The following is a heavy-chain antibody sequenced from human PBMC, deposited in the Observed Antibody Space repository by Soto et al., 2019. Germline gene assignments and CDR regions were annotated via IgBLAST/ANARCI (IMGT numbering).Heavy chain of an antibody. CDR3: ARDKLEGNWFDP. CDR2: IYHSGST. Sequence: QLQLQESGSGLVRPSQTLSLTCAVSGGSISSGGYSWNWIRQPPGKGLEGIGYIYHSGSTLYNPSLKRRVTISVDKSKNQFSLKLSSVTAADTAVYYCARDKLEGNWFDPWGQGTLVTVSS. CDR1: GGSISSGGYS. V-gene: IGHV4-30-2*01. J-gene: IGHJ5*02.